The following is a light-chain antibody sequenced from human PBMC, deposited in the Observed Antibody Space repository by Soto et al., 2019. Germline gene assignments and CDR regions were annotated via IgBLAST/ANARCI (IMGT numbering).Light chain of an antibody. V-gene: IGLV2-14*01. CDR2: GVR. J-gene: IGLJ1*01. CDR3: SSYSFSTNYV. Sequence: SVLPQPASVSGSPGQSITISCTGTSSDVGDYDYVSWYQQYPGKAPKLMIYGVRNRPSGVSNRSSGSKSGNTASLTISGLQAGDEADYYCSSYSFSTNYVFGTGTKVTVL. CDR1: SSDVGDYDY.